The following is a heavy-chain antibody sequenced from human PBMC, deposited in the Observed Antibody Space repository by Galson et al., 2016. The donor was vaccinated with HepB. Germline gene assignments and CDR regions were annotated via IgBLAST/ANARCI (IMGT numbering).Heavy chain of an antibody. CDR3: ARADSSGYHIYSGMDV. Sequence: SLRLSCAASGFTFSDYYMSWIRQAPGKGLEWVSYISSSSSYTKYADSVKGRFTISRDNAKNSLYLQMNSLRAEDTAVYYCARADSSGYHIYSGMDVRGQGTTVTVSS. D-gene: IGHD3-22*01. CDR2: ISSSSSYT. J-gene: IGHJ6*02. V-gene: IGHV3-11*06. CDR1: GFTFSDYY.